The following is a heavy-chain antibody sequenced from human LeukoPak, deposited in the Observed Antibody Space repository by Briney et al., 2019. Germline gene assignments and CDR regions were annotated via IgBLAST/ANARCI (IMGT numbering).Heavy chain of an antibody. J-gene: IGHJ3*02. Sequence: GGSLRLSCAASGFTFSSYGMHWVRQAPGKGLEWVAFIRYDGSNKYYADSVKGRFTISRDNAKNSLYLQMNSLRAEDTAVYYCAREGGSGSQDAFDIWGQGTMVTVSS. V-gene: IGHV3-30*02. CDR1: GFTFSSYG. D-gene: IGHD3-10*01. CDR2: IRYDGSNK. CDR3: AREGGSGSQDAFDI.